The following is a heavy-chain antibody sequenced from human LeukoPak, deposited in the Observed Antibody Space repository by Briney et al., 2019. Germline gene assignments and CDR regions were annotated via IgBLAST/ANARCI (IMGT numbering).Heavy chain of an antibody. J-gene: IGHJ4*02. Sequence: SETLSLTCTVSGGSISSYYWSWIRQPPGKGLEWIGYIYYSGSTNYNPPLKSRVTISVDTSKNQFSLKLSSVTAADTAVYYCARDRGQGSPHFDYWGQGTLVTVSS. CDR1: GGSISSYY. CDR2: IYYSGST. D-gene: IGHD3-10*01. V-gene: IGHV4-59*01. CDR3: ARDRGQGSPHFDY.